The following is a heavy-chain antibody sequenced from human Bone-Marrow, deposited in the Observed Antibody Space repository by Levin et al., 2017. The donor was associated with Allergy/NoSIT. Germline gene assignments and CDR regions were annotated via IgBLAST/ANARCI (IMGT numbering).Heavy chain of an antibody. CDR1: GDSISSNYW. CDR3: TRKGASATLYFFDY. J-gene: IGHJ4*02. Sequence: SETLSLTCTVSGDSISSNYWWSWVRQTPGKGPELIGEIYHGGSTNYNPSLKSRVTISIDKSKTQFSLNLTSVTAADTAVYYCTRKGASATLYFFDYWGQGTLVTVSS. CDR2: IYHGGST. V-gene: IGHV4-4*02.